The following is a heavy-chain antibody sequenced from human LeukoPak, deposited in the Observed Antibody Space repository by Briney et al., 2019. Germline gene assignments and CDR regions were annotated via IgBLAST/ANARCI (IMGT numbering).Heavy chain of an antibody. CDR3: VGGDSREL. D-gene: IGHD3-22*01. Sequence: GGSLGLSCTASGFTFNTYTMNWVRQAPGKGPEWISSIGRSSIDKYYADSVRGRFTISRDNAKNSLYVQMSSLRVEDTAVYYCVGGDSRELWGQGTLVTVSS. V-gene: IGHV3-21*01. J-gene: IGHJ4*02. CDR2: IGRSSIDK. CDR1: GFTFNTYT.